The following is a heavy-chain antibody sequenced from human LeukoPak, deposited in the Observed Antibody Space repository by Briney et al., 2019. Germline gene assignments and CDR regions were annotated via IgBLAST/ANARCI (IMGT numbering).Heavy chain of an antibody. CDR1: GGSLSSGGYY. D-gene: IGHD2-15*01. V-gene: IGHV4-31*03. Sequence: SETLSLTCTVSGGSLSSGGYYWSWIRQHPGKGLEWIGYIYYSGSTYYNPSLKSRVTISVDTSKNQSSLKLSSVTAADTAVYYCARYCSGGSCYSGGVDYWGQGTLVTVSS. CDR2: IYYSGST. CDR3: ARYCSGGSCYSGGVDY. J-gene: IGHJ4*02.